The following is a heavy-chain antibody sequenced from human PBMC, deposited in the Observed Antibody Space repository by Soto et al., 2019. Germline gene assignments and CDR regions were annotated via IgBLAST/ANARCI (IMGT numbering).Heavy chain of an antibody. CDR1: GYTFTSYG. D-gene: IGHD1-1*01. Sequence: QVHLVQSGAEVKKPGASVKVSCKGSGYTFTSYGITWVRQAPGQGLEWMGWISAHNGNTDYAQKLQGSVTVTRDTSTSTAYMELRSLRSDDTAVYYCARGRYGDYWGQRALVTVSS. J-gene: IGHJ4*02. CDR2: ISAHNGNT. V-gene: IGHV1-18*01. CDR3: ARGRYGDY.